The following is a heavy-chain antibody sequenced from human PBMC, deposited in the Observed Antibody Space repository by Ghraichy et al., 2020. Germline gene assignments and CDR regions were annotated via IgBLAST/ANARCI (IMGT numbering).Heavy chain of an antibody. CDR1: GFTFSGYY. CDR3: ARDPGRPPYYFDY. CDR2: ISSSSSYT. D-gene: IGHD1-1*01. J-gene: IGHJ4*02. V-gene: IGHV3-11*06. Sequence: GGSLRLSCAASGFTFSGYYMSWIRQAPGKGLEWVSYISSSSSYTNYADSVKGRFTISRDNAKNSLYLQMNSLRAEDTAVYYCARDPGRPPYYFDYWGQGTLVTVSS.